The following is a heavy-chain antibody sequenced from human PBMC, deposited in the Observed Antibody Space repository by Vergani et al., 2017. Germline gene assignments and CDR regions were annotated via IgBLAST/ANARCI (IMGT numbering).Heavy chain of an antibody. D-gene: IGHD3-3*01. CDR3: AKDPRITIFGLGGVSPPGTCYFDY. Sequence: EVQLLESGGGLVQPGGSLSLSCAASGFTFSSYAMSWVRQAPGKGLEWVSAISGSGGNTYYADSVKGRFTISRDNSKNTLYLQMNSLRAEDTAVYYCAKDPRITIFGLGGVSPPGTCYFDYWGQGTLVTVSS. CDR1: GFTFSSYA. J-gene: IGHJ4*02. CDR2: ISGSGGNT. V-gene: IGHV3-23*01.